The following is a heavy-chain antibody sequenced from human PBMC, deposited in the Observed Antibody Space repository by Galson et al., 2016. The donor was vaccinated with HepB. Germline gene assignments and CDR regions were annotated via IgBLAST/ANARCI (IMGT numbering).Heavy chain of an antibody. CDR2: IRGSGTGT. CDR3: AKIRLVGYNSGWGGSFDI. V-gene: IGHV3-23*01. D-gene: IGHD6-19*01. J-gene: IGHJ3*02. CDR1: GFSISIYS. Sequence: SLRLSCAASGFSISIYSMNWVRQAPGKGLEWVSAIRGSGTGTSYPDSVKGRFTISRDNSKNTLYLQMNSLRAEDAAVYYCAKIRLVGYNSGWGGSFDIWGRGTMVTVSS.